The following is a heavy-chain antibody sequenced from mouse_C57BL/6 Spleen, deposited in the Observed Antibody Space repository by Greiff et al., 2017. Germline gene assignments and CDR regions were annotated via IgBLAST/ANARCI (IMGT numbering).Heavy chain of an antibody. CDR3: ARGGYYYGSSSDFDV. CDR1: GYTFTSYD. J-gene: IGHJ1*03. Sequence: VQLQESGPELVKPGASVKLSCKASGYTFTSYDINWVKQRPGQGLEWIGWIYPRDGSTKYNEKFKGKATLTVDTSSSTAYMELHSLTSEDSAVYFCARGGYYYGSSSDFDVWGTGTTVTVSS. V-gene: IGHV1-85*01. CDR2: IYPRDGST. D-gene: IGHD1-1*01.